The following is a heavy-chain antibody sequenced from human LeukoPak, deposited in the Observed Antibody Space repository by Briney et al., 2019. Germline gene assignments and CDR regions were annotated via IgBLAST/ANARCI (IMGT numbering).Heavy chain of an antibody. CDR3: ARFKGGTGFDY. Sequence: SETLSLTCAVSGGSITTADFDWAWIRQPPGQGFEWIATISSSGKAYYYPSLMSRVTISVDTSKNQFSLDVTSVTAADTGLFYCARFKGGTGFDYWGRGILVIVS. CDR1: GGSITTADFD. CDR2: ISSSGKA. J-gene: IGHJ4*02. V-gene: IGHV4-39*01. D-gene: IGHD1-26*01.